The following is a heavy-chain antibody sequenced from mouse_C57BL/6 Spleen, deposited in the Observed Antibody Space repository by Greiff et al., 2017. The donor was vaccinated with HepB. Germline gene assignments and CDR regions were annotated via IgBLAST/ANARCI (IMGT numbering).Heavy chain of an antibody. CDR3: ARCPTYYSNLYAMDY. Sequence: QVQLQQPGAELVKPGASVKLSCKASGYTFTSYWMHWVKQRPGRGLEWIGRIDPNSGGTKYNEKFKSKATLTVDKPSSTAYMQLSSLTSEDSAVYYCARCPTYYSNLYAMDYWGQGTSVTVSS. J-gene: IGHJ4*01. V-gene: IGHV1-72*01. CDR2: IDPNSGGT. D-gene: IGHD2-5*01. CDR1: GYTFTSYW.